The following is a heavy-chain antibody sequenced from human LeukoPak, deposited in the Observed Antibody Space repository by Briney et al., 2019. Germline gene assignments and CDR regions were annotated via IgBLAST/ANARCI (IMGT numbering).Heavy chain of an antibody. J-gene: IGHJ4*02. CDR3: ARVGYSGSYYFDY. CDR2: ISSSGSTI. CDR1: GFTFSDYY. V-gene: IGHV3-11*01. Sequence: PGGSLRLSCAASGFTFSDYYMSWIRQAPGKGLERVSYISSSGSTIYYADSVKGRFTISRDNAKNSLYLQMNSLRAEDTAVYYCARVGYSGSYYFDYWGQGTLVTVSS. D-gene: IGHD1-26*01.